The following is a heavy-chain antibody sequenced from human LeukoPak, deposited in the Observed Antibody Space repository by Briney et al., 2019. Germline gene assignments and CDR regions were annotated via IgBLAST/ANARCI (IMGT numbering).Heavy chain of an antibody. CDR3: AKGVSGRYDILTGNDD. J-gene: IGHJ4*02. CDR2: VSGNGGRS. CDR1: GFTFSTYA. D-gene: IGHD3-9*01. Sequence: GGSLRLSCAASGFTFSTYAMSWVRQAPGKGLEWVSGVSGNGGRSDYADSVKGRFTISRDNSKNSLFLQMNSLGAEDTAVYYCAKGVSGRYDILTGNDDWGQGTLVTVSS. V-gene: IGHV3-23*01.